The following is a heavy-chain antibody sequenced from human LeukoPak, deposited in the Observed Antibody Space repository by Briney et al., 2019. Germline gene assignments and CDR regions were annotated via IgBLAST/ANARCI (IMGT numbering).Heavy chain of an antibody. J-gene: IGHJ4*02. CDR3: ARLLNPYYYDSSGFYY. D-gene: IGHD3-22*01. V-gene: IGHV5-51*01. Sequence: GEYLKISCKGSRYSFTSYWIGWVRQMPGKGLEWMGIIYPGDSDTRYSPSFQGQVTISADKSISTAYLQWSSLKASDTAMYYCARLLNPYYYDSSGFYYCGQGTLVTVSS. CDR2: IYPGDSDT. CDR1: RYSFTSYW.